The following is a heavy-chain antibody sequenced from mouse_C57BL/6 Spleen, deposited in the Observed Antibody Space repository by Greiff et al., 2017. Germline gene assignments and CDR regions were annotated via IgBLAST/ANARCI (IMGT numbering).Heavy chain of an antibody. J-gene: IGHJ2*01. V-gene: IGHV1-42*01. CDR2: INPSTGGT. Sequence: EVQLQQSGPELVKPGASVKISCKASGYSFTGYYMNWVKQSPEKSLEWIGEINPSTGGTTYNQKFKAKATLTVDKSSSTAYMQLKSLTSEDSAVYYCARGGANFDYWGQGTTLTVSS. CDR3: ARGGANFDY. CDR1: GYSFTGYY.